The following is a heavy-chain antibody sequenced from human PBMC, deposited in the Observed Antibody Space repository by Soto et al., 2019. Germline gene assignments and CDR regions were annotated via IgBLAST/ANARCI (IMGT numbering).Heavy chain of an antibody. CDR3: ARQGRDGHNQGYGMDV. Sequence: PGESLQISCKGSGDSFNTYWIAWVRQMPGKGLEWMGITHPGDSETRYSPSFEGQVTISADKSISTAYLQWSSLKASDTAMYYCARQGRDGHNQGYGMDVWGQGTTVTVSS. CDR2: THPGDSET. V-gene: IGHV5-51*01. CDR1: GDSFNTYW. J-gene: IGHJ6*02.